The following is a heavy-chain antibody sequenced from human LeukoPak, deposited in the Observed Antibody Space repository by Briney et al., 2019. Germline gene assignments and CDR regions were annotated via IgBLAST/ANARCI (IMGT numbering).Heavy chain of an antibody. CDR1: GGSFSGYY. Sequence: SETLSPTCAVYGGSFSGYYWSWIRQPPGKGLEWIGEINHSGSTNYNPSLKSRVTISVDTSKNQFSLKLSSVTAADTAVYYCASAIVGATLGYYYYGMDVWGQGTTVTVSS. CDR2: INHSGST. D-gene: IGHD1-26*01. J-gene: IGHJ6*02. V-gene: IGHV4-34*01. CDR3: ASAIVGATLGYYYYGMDV.